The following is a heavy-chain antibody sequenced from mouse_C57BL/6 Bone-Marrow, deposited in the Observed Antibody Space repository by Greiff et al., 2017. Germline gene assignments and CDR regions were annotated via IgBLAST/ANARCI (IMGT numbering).Heavy chain of an antibody. J-gene: IGHJ2*01. CDR2: ISSGGDYI. V-gene: IGHV5-9-1*02. D-gene: IGHD4-1*01. CDR1: GFTFSSYA. Sequence: EVQRVESGEGLVKPGGSLKLSCAASGFTFSSYAMSWVRQTPEKWLEWVAYISSGGDYIYYADTVKGRFTISRDNARNTLYLQMSSLKSEDTAMYYCTRALFLTPYFDYWGQGTTLTVSS. CDR3: TRALFLTPYFDY.